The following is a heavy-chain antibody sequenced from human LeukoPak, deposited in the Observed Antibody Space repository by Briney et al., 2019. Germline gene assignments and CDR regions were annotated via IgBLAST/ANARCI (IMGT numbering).Heavy chain of an antibody. V-gene: IGHV3-33*01. CDR2: IWYDGSNK. J-gene: IGHJ4*02. D-gene: IGHD3-3*01. CDR3: ARGRRGDFWSGYSYYLDY. CDR1: GFTFSSYG. Sequence: GGSLRLSCAASGFTFSSYGMHWVRQAPGKGLEWVAVIWYDGSNKYYADSVKGRFTISRDNSKNTLYLQMNSLRAEDTAVYYCARGRRGDFWSGYSYYLDYWGQGTLVTVSS.